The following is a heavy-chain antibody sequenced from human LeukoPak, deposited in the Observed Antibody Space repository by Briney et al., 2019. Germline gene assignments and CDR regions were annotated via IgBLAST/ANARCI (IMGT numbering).Heavy chain of an antibody. CDR2: IYSSGTT. J-gene: IGHJ6*03. Sequence: SETLSLTCTVSGASISGYYWSWIRQPAGKGLEWIGRIYSSGTTNYNPPLKSRVTMSVDKSKNQFSLKLNSVTAADTAVYYCARDGEGYIDGHYYYYVDVWGKGTTVTVSS. V-gene: IGHV4-4*07. CDR3: ARDGEGYIDGHYYYYVDV. CDR1: GASISGYY. D-gene: IGHD5-18*01.